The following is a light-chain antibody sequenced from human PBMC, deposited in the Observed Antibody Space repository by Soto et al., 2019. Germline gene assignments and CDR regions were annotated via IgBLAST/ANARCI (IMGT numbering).Light chain of an antibody. V-gene: IGKV3-11*01. Sequence: EIVLTQSPATLSLSPGERATLSCRASQSVFTYISWYQQKSGQAPRRRIYDVSNRASGVPARFSGSGSGTDFTLTISSLEPEDFAVYYCQQRSNWPLTFGGGTKVQI. CDR1: QSVFTY. CDR2: DVS. CDR3: QQRSNWPLT. J-gene: IGKJ4*01.